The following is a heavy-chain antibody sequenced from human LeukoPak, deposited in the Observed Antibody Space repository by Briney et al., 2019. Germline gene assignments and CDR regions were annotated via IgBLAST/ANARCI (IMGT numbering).Heavy chain of an antibody. Sequence: PSETLSLTCTVSGGSISSYYWSWIRQPPGKGLEWIGYIYYSGSTNYNPSLKSRVTISVDTSKNQFSLKLSSVTAADTAVYYCARVAYTRSLVYHYYYMDVWGKGTTVTVSS. D-gene: IGHD3-16*01. V-gene: IGHV4-59*01. CDR2: IYYSGST. CDR1: GGSISSYY. CDR3: ARVAYTRSLVYHYYYMDV. J-gene: IGHJ6*03.